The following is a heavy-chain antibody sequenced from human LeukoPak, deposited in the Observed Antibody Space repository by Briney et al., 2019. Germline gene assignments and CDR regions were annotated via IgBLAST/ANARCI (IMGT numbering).Heavy chain of an antibody. CDR2: IYYSGST. Sequence: KPSETLSLTCTVSGGSISSYYWSWIRQPPGKGLEWIGYIYYSGSTNYNPSLKSRVTISVDTSKNQFSLKLSSVTAADTAVYYCASINKDIVVVPAALADYWGQGTLVTVSS. CDR1: GGSISSYY. V-gene: IGHV4-59*01. J-gene: IGHJ4*02. CDR3: ASINKDIVVVPAALADY. D-gene: IGHD2-2*01.